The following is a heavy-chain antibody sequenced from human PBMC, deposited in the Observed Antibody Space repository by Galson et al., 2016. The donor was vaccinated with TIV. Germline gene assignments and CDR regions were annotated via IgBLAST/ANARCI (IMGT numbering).Heavy chain of an antibody. J-gene: IGHJ5*02. CDR3: ARLGLNWFDP. CDR2: IGPDGNDK. V-gene: IGHV3-30*02. CDR1: GFTFSRHG. Sequence: SLRLSCAASGFTFSRHGVHWVRHTPGTGLEWVTFIGPDGNDKSYGDSVKGRFTISRDNSMSRIYLQMNDLRLEETAIYYCARLGLNWFDPWGQGTQVTVSS. D-gene: IGHD3-16*01.